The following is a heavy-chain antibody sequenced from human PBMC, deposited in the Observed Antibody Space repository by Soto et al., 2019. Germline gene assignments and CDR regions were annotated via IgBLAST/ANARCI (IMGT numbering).Heavy chain of an antibody. J-gene: IGHJ6*02. CDR3: AKTPENYYYGMDV. V-gene: IGHV1-69*12. Sequence: QVQLVQSGAEVKKPGSSVKVSCKASGGTFSSYAISWVRQAPGQGLEWMAGIIPIFGTADYAQKFQGRVTITADESTSTAYVELSSLRSEDTAVYYCAKTPENYYYGMDVWGQGTTVTVSS. CDR2: IIPIFGTA. CDR1: GGTFSSYA.